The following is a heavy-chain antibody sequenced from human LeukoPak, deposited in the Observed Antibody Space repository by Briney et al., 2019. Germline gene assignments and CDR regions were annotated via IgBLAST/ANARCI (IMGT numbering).Heavy chain of an antibody. D-gene: IGHD5-24*01. V-gene: IGHV3-74*01. CDR2: INSDGTST. Sequence: PGGSLRLSCVASGLSFTNYWMHWVRQAPGKGLVWVSRINSDGTSTTYADSVKGRFTISRDNAKNTLYLQMKSLRVEDTAVYYCARVRDGYSTEGFDYWGQGTLVTVSS. CDR3: ARVRDGYSTEGFDY. CDR1: GLSFTNYW. J-gene: IGHJ4*02.